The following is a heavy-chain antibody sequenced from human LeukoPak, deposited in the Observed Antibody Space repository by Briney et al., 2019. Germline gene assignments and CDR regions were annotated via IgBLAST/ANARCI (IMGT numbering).Heavy chain of an antibody. CDR3: ARDNSGYSYGPMRD. J-gene: IGHJ4*02. V-gene: IGHV4-34*01. CDR1: GGSFSGYY. Sequence: PSETLSLTCAVYGGSFSGYYWSWIRQPPGKGLEWIGEINHSGSTNYNPSLKSRVTISVDTSKNQFSLKLSSVTAADTAVYYCARDNSGYSYGPMRDWGQGTLVTVSS. CDR2: INHSGST. D-gene: IGHD5-18*01.